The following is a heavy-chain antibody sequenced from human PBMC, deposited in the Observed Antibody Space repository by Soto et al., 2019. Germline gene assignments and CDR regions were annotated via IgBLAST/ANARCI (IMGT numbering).Heavy chain of an antibody. Sequence: PSETLSLTCTVSGGSISSSSYYWGWIRQPPGKGLEWIGSIYYSGSTYYNPSLKSRVTISVDTSKNQFSLKLSSVTAADTAVYYCARPGGIVVVPALGWFDPWGQGTLVTVSS. CDR3: ARPGGIVVVPALGWFDP. D-gene: IGHD2-2*01. J-gene: IGHJ5*02. CDR2: IYYSGST. V-gene: IGHV4-39*01. CDR1: GGSISSSSYY.